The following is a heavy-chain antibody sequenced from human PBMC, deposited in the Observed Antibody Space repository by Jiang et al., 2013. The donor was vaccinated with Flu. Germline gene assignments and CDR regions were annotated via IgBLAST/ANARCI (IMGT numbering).Heavy chain of an antibody. CDR1: GGSISSYY. CDR3: ARLSYYDSTGYFDS. D-gene: IGHD3-22*01. V-gene: IGHV4-59*01. CDR2: IYYSGYT. Sequence: GPGLVKPSETLSLTCTVSGGSISSYYWSWIRQPPGKGLEWIGYIYYSGYTNYNSSLKSRVAISVDTSKNQFSLNLISVTAADTAVYYCARLSYYDSTGYFDSVGPGNPGHRLL. J-gene: IGHJ4*02.